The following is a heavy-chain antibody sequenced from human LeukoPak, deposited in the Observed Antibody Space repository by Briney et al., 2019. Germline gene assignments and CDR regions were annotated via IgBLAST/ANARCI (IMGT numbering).Heavy chain of an antibody. CDR2: IYNSGST. J-gene: IGHJ4*02. CDR1: GGSISSDY. CDR3: AKRRCTNCNPFYFDY. Sequence: SETLSLTCTVSGGSISSDYWTRIRQPPGKGLEWIGYIYNSGSTNYNPPLKSRVTISLDTSKNQFSLKLSSVTAADTAVYYCAKRRCTNCNPFYFDYWGQGALATVSS. V-gene: IGHV4-59*01. D-gene: IGHD2-2*01.